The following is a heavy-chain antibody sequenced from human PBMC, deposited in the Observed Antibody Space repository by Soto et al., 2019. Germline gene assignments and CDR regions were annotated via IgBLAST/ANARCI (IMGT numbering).Heavy chain of an antibody. V-gene: IGHV3-23*01. CDR1: GFTFSSYA. CDR2: ISGSGGST. J-gene: IGHJ5*02. D-gene: IGHD3-3*01. Sequence: GGSLRLSCAASGFTFSSYAMSWVRQAPGKGLEWVSAISGSGGSTYYADSVKGRFTISRDNSKNTLYLQMNSLRAEDTAVYYCAKRGFGVFGVVIGWFDPWGQGTLVTVSS. CDR3: AKRGFGVFGVVIGWFDP.